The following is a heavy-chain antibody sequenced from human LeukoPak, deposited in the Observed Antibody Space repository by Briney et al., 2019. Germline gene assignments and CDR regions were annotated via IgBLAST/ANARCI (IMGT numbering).Heavy chain of an antibody. V-gene: IGHV4-4*07. D-gene: IGHD3-10*01. CDR3: AKEGGGGYYYMDV. J-gene: IGHJ6*03. Sequence: SETLSPTCTVSDDSISSFYWSWIRQPAGKRLEWIGRIYASGSTKYNPSLKSRVTMSIDTSKNQFSLTLSSVTAADTALYYCAKEGGGGYYYMDVWGKGTTVTVSS. CDR1: DDSISSFY. CDR2: IYASGST.